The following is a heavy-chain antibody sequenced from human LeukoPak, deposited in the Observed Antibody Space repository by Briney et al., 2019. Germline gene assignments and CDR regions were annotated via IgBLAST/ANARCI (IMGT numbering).Heavy chain of an antibody. J-gene: IGHJ4*02. D-gene: IGHD3-16*01. CDR1: GYTFTGYY. CDR3: ARTGEGGFDY. V-gene: IGHV1-2*02. CDR2: INPNSGGT. Sequence: EASVKVSCKASGYTFTGYYMHWVRQAPGQGLEWMGWINPNSGGTTYAQKLQGRVTMTTDTSTSTAYMELRSLRSDDTAVYYCARTGEGGFDYWGQGTLVTVSS.